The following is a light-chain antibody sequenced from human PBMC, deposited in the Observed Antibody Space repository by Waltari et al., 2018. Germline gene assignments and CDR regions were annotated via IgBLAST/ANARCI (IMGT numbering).Light chain of an antibody. CDR3: QVWDSRSDHHV. J-gene: IGLJ3*02. CDR1: NFESKS. Sequence: SYVVSQPPSVSVAPGQTARTTCGGNNFESKSVHWYQHKPGQAPVLFVSDDSDRPSGIPQRFSGSKSGNTATLTISRVEAGDEADYDCQVWDSRSDHHVFGGVTRLTVL. V-gene: IGLV3-21*02. CDR2: DDS.